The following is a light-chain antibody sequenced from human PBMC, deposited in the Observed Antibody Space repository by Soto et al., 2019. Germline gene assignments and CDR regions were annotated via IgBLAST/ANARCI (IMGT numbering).Light chain of an antibody. CDR3: QQYNSYSPALT. CDR1: QSISSW. V-gene: IGKV1-5*01. J-gene: IGKJ4*01. CDR2: DAS. Sequence: DIQMTQSPSTLSASVGDRVTITFRASQSISSWLAWYQQKPGKAPKLLIYDASSLESGVPSRFSGSGSGTEFTLTISSLQPDDFATYYCQQYNSYSPALTFGGGTKVDIK.